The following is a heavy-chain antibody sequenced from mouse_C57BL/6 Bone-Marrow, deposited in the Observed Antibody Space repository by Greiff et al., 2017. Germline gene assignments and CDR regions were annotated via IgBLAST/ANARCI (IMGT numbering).Heavy chain of an antibody. D-gene: IGHD1-1*01. J-gene: IGHJ3*01. CDR2: IRSKSNNYAT. V-gene: IGHV10-1*01. Sequence: EVQLVESGGGLVQPKGSLKLSCAASGFSFNTYAMNWVRQAPGKGLEWVARIRSKSNNYATYYADSVKDRFTISRDDSESMLYLQMNNLKTEDTAMYYCEGAFEYYGSSPFAYWGQGTLVTVSA. CDR3: EGAFEYYGSSPFAY. CDR1: GFSFNTYA.